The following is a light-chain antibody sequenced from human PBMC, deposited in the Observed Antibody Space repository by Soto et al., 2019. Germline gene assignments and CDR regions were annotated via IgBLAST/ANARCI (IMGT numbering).Light chain of an antibody. V-gene: IGLV3-21*02. CDR2: HDS. J-gene: IGLJ2*01. CDR3: QVWDNSSDHVV. CDR1: SIGSKS. Sequence: SYELTQPPSVSVAPGQTARITCGGDSIGSKSVHWYQQKPGQAPVVVVYHDSDRPSGIPERFSGSNSGNTATLTISRVEAGDEAVYSCQVWDNSSDHVVFGGGTKVTVL.